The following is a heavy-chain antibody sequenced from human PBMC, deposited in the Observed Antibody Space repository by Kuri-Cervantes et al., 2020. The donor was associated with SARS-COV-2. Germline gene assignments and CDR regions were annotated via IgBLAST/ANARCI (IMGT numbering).Heavy chain of an antibody. J-gene: IGHJ4*02. V-gene: IGHV3-23*01. CDR1: GFTFSSYA. Sequence: GESLQISCATSGFTFSSYAMTWVRQAPGKGLEWVSALSGSGGSTYYEDSVKGRFTISRDNSKNTLYLQMNSLRAEDTAVYYCARAVGATHPPDYWGQGTLVTVSS. CDR3: ARAVGATHPPDY. D-gene: IGHD1-26*01. CDR2: LSGSGGST.